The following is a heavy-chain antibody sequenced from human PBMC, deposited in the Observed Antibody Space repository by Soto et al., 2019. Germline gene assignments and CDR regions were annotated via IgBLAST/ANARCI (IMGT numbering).Heavy chain of an antibody. CDR1: GFTFSSYS. D-gene: IGHD1-26*01. CDR2: ISSSSSTI. J-gene: IGHJ3*02. Sequence: GGSLRLSCTAPGFTFSSYSMNWVRQAPGKGLEWVSYISSSSSTIYYADSVKGRFTISRDNAKNSLYLQMNSLRDEDTAVYYCARVGVGATAGAFDIWGQGTMVTVSS. CDR3: ARVGVGATAGAFDI. V-gene: IGHV3-48*02.